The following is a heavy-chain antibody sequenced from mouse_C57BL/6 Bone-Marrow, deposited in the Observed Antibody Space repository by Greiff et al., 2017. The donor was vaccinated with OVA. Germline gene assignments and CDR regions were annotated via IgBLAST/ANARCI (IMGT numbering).Heavy chain of an antibody. Sequence: EVNLVESGGGLVQPKGSLKLSCAASGFSFNTYAMNWVRQAPGKGLEWVARIRSKSNNYATYYADSVKDRFTISRDDSESMRYLQMNNLKTEDTAMYYCVRHEGTGPYAMDYWGQGTSVTVSS. CDR2: IRSKSNNYAT. J-gene: IGHJ4*01. CDR3: VRHEGTGPYAMDY. CDR1: GFSFNTYA. D-gene: IGHD3-3*01. V-gene: IGHV10-1*01.